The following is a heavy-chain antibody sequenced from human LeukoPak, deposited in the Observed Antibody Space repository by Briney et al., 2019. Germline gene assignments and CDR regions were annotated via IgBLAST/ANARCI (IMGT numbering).Heavy chain of an antibody. CDR3: ARARYSGYVIDY. CDR1: GGSISSYY. J-gene: IGHJ4*02. CDR2: IYYSGST. V-gene: IGHV4-59*01. Sequence: SETLSLTCTVSGGSISSYYWSWIRQPPGKGLEWIGYIYYSGSTNYNPSLKSRVTISVDTSKNQFSLKLSSVTAADTAVYYCARARYSGYVIDYWGQGTLVTVSS. D-gene: IGHD5-12*01.